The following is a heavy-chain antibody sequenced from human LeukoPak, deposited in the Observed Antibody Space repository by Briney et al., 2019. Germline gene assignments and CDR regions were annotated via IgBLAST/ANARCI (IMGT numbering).Heavy chain of an antibody. Sequence: PSETLSLTCAVYGGSFSGYYWSWIRQPPGKGLEWIGEINHSGSTNYNPSLKSRVTISVDTSKNQFSLKLSSVTAADTAVYYCARVATPEPYYYDSSGYYLDYWGQGTLVTVSS. CDR3: ARVATPEPYYYDSSGYYLDY. J-gene: IGHJ4*02. CDR1: GGSFSGYY. D-gene: IGHD3-22*01. CDR2: INHSGST. V-gene: IGHV4-34*01.